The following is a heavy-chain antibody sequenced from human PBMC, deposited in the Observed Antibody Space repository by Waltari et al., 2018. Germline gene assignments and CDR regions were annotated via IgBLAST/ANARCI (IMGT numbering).Heavy chain of an antibody. D-gene: IGHD3-10*01. V-gene: IGHV1-69-2*01. J-gene: IGHJ3*01. CDR2: LDPEDGQA. CDR3: AAALGGGISASRPFHF. CDR1: GDTLTDNY. Sequence: EVQLLQSGAEVKKPGTPVKISCKDSGDTLTDNYIHWIQQAPGKGLQWMGLLDPEDGQAVYAEKFQGRVTMTADTSIHTAYRELTSLTSEDTAFYYCAAALGGGISASRPFHFWGQGTMITVSS.